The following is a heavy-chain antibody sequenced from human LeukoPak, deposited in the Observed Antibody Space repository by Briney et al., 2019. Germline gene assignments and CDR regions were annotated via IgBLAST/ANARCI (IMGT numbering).Heavy chain of an antibody. D-gene: IGHD4-23*01. V-gene: IGHV3-23*01. J-gene: IGHJ4*02. Sequence: GGSLRLSCAASGFTFSTYAMSWVRQAPGRGLECVSALSGNGNTIYYADSVKGRFTISRDNSKNTLSLQMNSLRAEDTAVYYCAKALYGGHDYWGQGTLVTVSS. CDR1: GFTFSTYA. CDR3: AKALYGGHDY. CDR2: LSGNGNTI.